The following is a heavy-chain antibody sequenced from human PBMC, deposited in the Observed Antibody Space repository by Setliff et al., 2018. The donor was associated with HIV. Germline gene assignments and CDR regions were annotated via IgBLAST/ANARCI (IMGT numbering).Heavy chain of an antibody. CDR2: IIPMFGTG. D-gene: IGHD6-13*01. J-gene: IGHJ6*02. V-gene: IGHV1-69*05. CDR3: ARVGHSSSYHYYGMDV. CDR1: GGTFSSYG. Sequence: EASVKVSCKASGGTFSSYGISWVRQAPGQGLEWMGGIIPMFGTGFYAQKFRDRVTITTDENRSTAYMELNSLRPEDTGVFYCARVGHSSSYHYYGMDVWDQGTTVTVSS.